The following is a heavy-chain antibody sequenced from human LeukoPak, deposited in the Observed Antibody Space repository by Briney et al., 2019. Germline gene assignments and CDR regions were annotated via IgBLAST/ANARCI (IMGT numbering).Heavy chain of an antibody. CDR3: ARTLVGTSVVAFDM. J-gene: IGHJ3*02. D-gene: IGHD6-19*01. CDR2: IYASGTT. CDR1: GGSMSICC. V-gene: IGHV4-4*07. Sequence: SETMSLTSTVSGGSMSICCWSWIRQPAGNELEWIGRIYASGTTNYNPSLKSRVTMSVDTSKNQFSLKLSSVTAADTAMYYCARTLVGTSVVAFDMWGQGTMVTVSS.